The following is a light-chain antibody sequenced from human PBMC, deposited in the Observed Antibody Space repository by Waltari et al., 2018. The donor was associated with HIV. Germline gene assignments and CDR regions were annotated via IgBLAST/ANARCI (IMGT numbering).Light chain of an antibody. Sequence: DIHMTQSPSSVSASVGGAVPIRCRASQNIGRALAWYQLKPGRAPRLLIYEASRLDEGVPTRFKGSGSRSNFTLGITNLQPEDFAIYFCQQAKNFPHTFAGGTRVE. CDR1: QNIGRA. CDR3: QQAKNFPHT. CDR2: EAS. V-gene: IGKV1-12*01. J-gene: IGKJ4*01.